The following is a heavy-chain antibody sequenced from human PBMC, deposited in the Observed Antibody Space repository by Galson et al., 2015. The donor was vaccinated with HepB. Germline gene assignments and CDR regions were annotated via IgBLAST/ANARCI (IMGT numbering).Heavy chain of an antibody. V-gene: IGHV1-8*01. J-gene: IGHJ6*02. D-gene: IGHD2-15*01. CDR3: ARHKADCSGGSCYGYYYYGMDV. CDR1: GYTFTSYD. CDR2: MNPNSGNT. Sequence: SVKVSCKASGYTFTSYDINWVRQATGQGLEWMGWMNPNSGNTGYAQKFQGRVTMTRNTSISTAYMELSSLRSEDTAAYYCARHKADCSGGSCYGYYYYGMDVWGQGTTVTVSS.